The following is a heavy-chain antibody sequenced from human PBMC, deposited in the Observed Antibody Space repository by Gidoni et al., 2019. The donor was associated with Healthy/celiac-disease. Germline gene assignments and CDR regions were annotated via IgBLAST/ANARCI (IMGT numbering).Heavy chain of an antibody. V-gene: IGHV3-30*18. Sequence: QVQLVESGGGVVQPGRSLRLSCEASGFTFSSYVMRWVRQAPGKGLEWVAVISYDGSNKYYADAVKGRFTISRDNSKNTLYLQMNSLRAEDTAVYYCAKAGSDWGQGTLVTVSS. CDR1: GFTFSSYV. CDR2: ISYDGSNK. CDR3: AKAGSD. J-gene: IGHJ4*02.